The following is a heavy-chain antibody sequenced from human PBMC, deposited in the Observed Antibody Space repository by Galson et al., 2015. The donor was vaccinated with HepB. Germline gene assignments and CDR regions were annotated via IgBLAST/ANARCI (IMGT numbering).Heavy chain of an antibody. CDR2: ISSSSSTI. CDR3: ASLHVDIVARWFDP. Sequence: SLRLSCAASGFTFSSYSMNWVRQAPGKGLEWVSYISSSSSTIYYADSVKGRFTISRDNAKNSLYLQMNSLRAEDTAVYYCASLHVDIVARWFDPWGQGTLVTVSS. V-gene: IGHV3-48*01. CDR1: GFTFSSYS. D-gene: IGHD5-12*01. J-gene: IGHJ5*02.